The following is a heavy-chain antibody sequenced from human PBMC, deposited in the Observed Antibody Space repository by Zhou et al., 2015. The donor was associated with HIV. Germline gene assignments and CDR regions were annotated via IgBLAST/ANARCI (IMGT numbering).Heavy chain of an antibody. V-gene: IGHV1-18*01. CDR2: ISAYNGNT. CDR1: GYTFTSYG. J-gene: IGHJ6*02. Sequence: QVQLVQSGAEVKKPGASVKVSCKASGYTFTSYGISWVRQAPGQGLEWMGWISAYNGNTNYAQKLQGRVTMTTDTSTSTAYMELRSLRSDDTAVYYCARPRPDPYCGGDCYPDYYYGMDVVGPRDHGHRLL. CDR3: ARPRPDPYCGGDCYPDYYYGMDV. D-gene: IGHD2-21*02.